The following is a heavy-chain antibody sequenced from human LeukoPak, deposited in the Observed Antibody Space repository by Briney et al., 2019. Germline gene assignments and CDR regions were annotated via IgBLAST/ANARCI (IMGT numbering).Heavy chain of an antibody. CDR1: GFTFSTYT. CDR3: ARGPSPVPGLAQYFDY. Sequence: GGSLRLSCAASGFTFSTYTMNWVRQAPGKGLEWVSSISSSISYIYYADSVKDRFTISRDNAKNSLYLQMNSLRAEDTAVYYCARGPSPVPGLAQYFDYWGQGTLVTVSS. CDR2: ISSSISYI. J-gene: IGHJ4*02. D-gene: IGHD6-19*01. V-gene: IGHV3-21*01.